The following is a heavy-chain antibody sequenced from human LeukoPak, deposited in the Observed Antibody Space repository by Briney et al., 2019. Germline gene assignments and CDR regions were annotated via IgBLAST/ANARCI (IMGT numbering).Heavy chain of an antibody. CDR2: IYYSGST. CDR1: GGSISSSSHY. D-gene: IGHD6-19*01. J-gene: IGHJ6*03. Sequence: SETLSLTCTVSGGSISSSSHYWGWIRQPPGKGLEWIGSIYYSGSTYYNPSLKSRVTISVDTSKNQFSLKLSSVTAADTAVYYCARKGTDTIAPAVAAHIYYYYYMDVWGKGTTVTVSS. CDR3: ARKGTDTIAPAVAAHIYYYYYMDV. V-gene: IGHV4-39*07.